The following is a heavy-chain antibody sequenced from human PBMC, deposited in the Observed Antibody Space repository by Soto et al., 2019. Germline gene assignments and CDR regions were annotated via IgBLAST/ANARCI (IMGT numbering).Heavy chain of an antibody. CDR1: GYTFTTYD. J-gene: IGHJ4*02. D-gene: IGHD6-13*01. CDR2: ITPGGGIT. Sequence: QVQLVQSGAEVKKPGASVRVSCKASGYTFTTYDIHWVRQAPGLGLEWMGIITPGGGITSYAQKFKGRITMTRDTSTSTGYMELSSLRSEETAMYYCAKVLSELVPRYFDTWGQGTLVTVSS. CDR3: AKVLSELVPRYFDT. V-gene: IGHV1-46*01.